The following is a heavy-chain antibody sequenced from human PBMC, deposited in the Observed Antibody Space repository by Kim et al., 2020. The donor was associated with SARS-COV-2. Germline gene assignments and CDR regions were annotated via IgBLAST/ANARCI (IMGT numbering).Heavy chain of an antibody. CDR2: IRGIDDRT. J-gene: IGHJ2*01. CDR1: GFRFRDHV. Sequence: GGSLRLSCAASGFRFRDHVMTWVRQTSGKGLEWVSAIRGIDDRTFYADSVKGRFTISRDSFGSTLYLQMNSLRDDDTAIYYCAREGLWHQGYWYFDLWGRGTLVTVSS. D-gene: IGHD2-21*01. CDR3: AREGLWHQGYWYFDL. V-gene: IGHV3-23*01.